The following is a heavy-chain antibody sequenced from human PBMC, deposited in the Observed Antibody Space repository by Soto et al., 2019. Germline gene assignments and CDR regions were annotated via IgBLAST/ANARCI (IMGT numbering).Heavy chain of an antibody. CDR3: GRGRSGQLVVFY. D-gene: IGHD3-10*01. CDR2: IGPASGDT. V-gene: IGHV1-2*02. CDR1: GYTFTGHY. J-gene: IGHJ4*02. Sequence: ASVKVSCKASGYTFTGHYIHWVRQAPGQGPEWMGEIGPASGDTRYAQKFQGRVTMTRDTSITTVYMELNNLSPDDTAVYYCGRGRSGQLVVFYWGQGSPVTVSS.